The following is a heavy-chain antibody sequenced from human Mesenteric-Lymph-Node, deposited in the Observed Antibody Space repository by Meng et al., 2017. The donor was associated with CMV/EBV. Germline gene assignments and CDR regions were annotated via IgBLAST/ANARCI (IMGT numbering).Heavy chain of an antibody. CDR1: GFTFSFYT. D-gene: IGHD5-18*01. CDR2: IGTSGTTT. V-gene: IGHV3-48*04. J-gene: IGHJ4*02. Sequence: GESLKISCATSGFTFSFYTMNWVRQAPGKGLEWVSYIGTSGTTTYFPDSVKGRFSISRDNTKNSLYLQMNSLRADDTAIYYCARMNINGYSSLDYWGQGTLVTVS. CDR3: ARMNINGYSSLDY.